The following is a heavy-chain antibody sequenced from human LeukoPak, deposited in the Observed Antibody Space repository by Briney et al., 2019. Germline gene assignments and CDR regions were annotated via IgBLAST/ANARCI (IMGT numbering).Heavy chain of an antibody. CDR2: IYGDDET. J-gene: IGHJ4*02. CDR1: GFIITNNY. V-gene: IGHV3-53*01. CDR3: ALKYDSSGYLPFY. Sequence: GGSLRLSCAASGFIITNNYMNWVRQAPGKGLEWVSVIYGDDETNYADSVKGRFTISRDTSKNTLDLQMNSLRADDTAVYYCALKYDSSGYLPFYWGQGTLVTVSS. D-gene: IGHD3-22*01.